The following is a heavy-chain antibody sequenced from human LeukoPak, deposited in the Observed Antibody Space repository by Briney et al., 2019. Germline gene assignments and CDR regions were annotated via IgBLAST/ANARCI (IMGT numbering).Heavy chain of an antibody. D-gene: IGHD6-19*01. CDR3: ARDTVAGTGDY. J-gene: IGHJ4*02. CDR1: GGTFSSYT. CDR2: IIPILGIA. V-gene: IGHV1-69*04. Sequence: SVKVSCEASGGTFSSYTISGVRQAPGQGLEGMGRIIPILGIANYAQKFQGRVTITADKSTSTAYMEMSSLRSEDTAVYYCARDTVAGTGDYWGQGTLVTVSS.